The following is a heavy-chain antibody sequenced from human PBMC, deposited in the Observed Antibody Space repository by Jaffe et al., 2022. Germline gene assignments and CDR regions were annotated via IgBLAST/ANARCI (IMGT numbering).Heavy chain of an antibody. Sequence: EVQLVESGGGLVKPGGSLRLSCAASGFTFSSYSMNWVRQAPGKGLEWVSSISSSSSYIYYADSVKGRFTISRDNAKNSLYLQMNSLRAEDTAVYYCARGPYYDFWSGYYPLQAGYWGQGTLVTVSS. D-gene: IGHD3-3*01. J-gene: IGHJ4*02. CDR2: ISSSSSYI. V-gene: IGHV3-21*01. CDR1: GFTFSSYS. CDR3: ARGPYYDFWSGYYPLQAGY.